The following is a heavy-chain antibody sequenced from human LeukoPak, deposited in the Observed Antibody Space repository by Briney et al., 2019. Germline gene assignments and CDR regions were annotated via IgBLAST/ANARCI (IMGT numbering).Heavy chain of an antibody. D-gene: IGHD3-22*01. CDR3: ARASNYYDSSGYYLGYYFDY. CDR2: INPSGGST. V-gene: IGHV1-46*01. Sequence: ASVKVSCKASGYTFTSYYMHWVRQAPGQGLEWMGIINPSGGSTSYAQKFQGRVTMTRDMSTSTVYMELSSLRSEDTAVYYCARASNYYDSSGYYLGYYFDYWGQGTLVTVSS. CDR1: GYTFTSYY. J-gene: IGHJ4*02.